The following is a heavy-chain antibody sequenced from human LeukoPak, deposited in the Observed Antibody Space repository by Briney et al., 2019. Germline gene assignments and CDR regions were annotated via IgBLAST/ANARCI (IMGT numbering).Heavy chain of an antibody. Sequence: GASVTVSCKASGYTFTSYGISWVRQAPGQGLEWMGWISAYNGNTNYAQKFQGRVTMTRNTSISAAYMELCSLRTEDTAVYYCSRGHPYGDYLTDWGQGTLVTVSS. CDR2: ISAYNGNT. V-gene: IGHV1-18*01. D-gene: IGHD4-17*01. J-gene: IGHJ4*02. CDR3: SRGHPYGDYLTD. CDR1: GYTFTSYG.